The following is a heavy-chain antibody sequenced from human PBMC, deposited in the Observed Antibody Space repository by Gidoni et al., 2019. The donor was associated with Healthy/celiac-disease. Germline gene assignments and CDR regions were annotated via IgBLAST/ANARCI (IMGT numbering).Heavy chain of an antibody. D-gene: IGHD2-2*01. J-gene: IGHJ3*02. CDR1: GGSISSSS. V-gene: IGHV4-4*07. CDR3: ARDNHCSSTSCKGYDAFDI. CDR2: IYTSGST. Sequence: QVQLQESGPGLVKPSETLSLTCTVSGGSISSSSWSWIRQPAGKGLEWIGRIYTSGSTNYNPPLKSRVTMSVDTSKNQFSLKLSSVTAADTAVYYCARDNHCSSTSCKGYDAFDIWGQGTMVTVSS.